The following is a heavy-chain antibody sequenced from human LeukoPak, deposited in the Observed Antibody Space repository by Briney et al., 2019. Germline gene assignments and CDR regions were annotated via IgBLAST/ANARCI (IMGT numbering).Heavy chain of an antibody. J-gene: IGHJ5*02. Sequence: SETLSLTCTVSGYSISSGYYWGWIRQPPGKGLEWIGSIYHSGSTYYNPSLKSRVTISVDTSKNQFSLKLSSVTAADTAVYYCARSATIFGVVNWLDPWGQGTLVTVSS. CDR1: GYSISSGYY. CDR2: IYHSGST. D-gene: IGHD3-3*01. CDR3: ARSATIFGVVNWLDP. V-gene: IGHV4-38-2*02.